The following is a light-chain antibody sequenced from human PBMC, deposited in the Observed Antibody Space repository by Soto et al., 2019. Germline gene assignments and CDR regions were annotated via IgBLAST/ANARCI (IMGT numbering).Light chain of an antibody. CDR2: DAS. CDR1: QSVSSY. J-gene: IGKJ4*01. Sequence: EIVLTQSPATLSLSPGERATLSCRASQSVSSYLAWYQQKPGQAPRLLIYDASNRATGIPARFSGSGSGTDFTLTISSLEPEDFAVYYCQQRSNWPPDLTFCGGTKVDIK. CDR3: QQRSNWPPDLT. V-gene: IGKV3-11*01.